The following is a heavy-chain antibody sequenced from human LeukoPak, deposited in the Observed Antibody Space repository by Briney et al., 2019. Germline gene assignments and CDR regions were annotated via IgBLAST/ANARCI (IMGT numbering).Heavy chain of an antibody. J-gene: IGHJ4*02. CDR1: GGSVSSGSYY. CDR2: IYYSGST. CDR3: ATTPGSDYYFDY. D-gene: IGHD1-26*01. Sequence: PSETLSLTCTVSGGSVSSGSYYWSWIRQPPGKGLEWIGYIYYSGSTNYNPSLESRVTISVDTSKNQFSLKLSSVTAADTAVYYCATTPGSDYYFDYWGQGTLVTVSS. V-gene: IGHV4-61*01.